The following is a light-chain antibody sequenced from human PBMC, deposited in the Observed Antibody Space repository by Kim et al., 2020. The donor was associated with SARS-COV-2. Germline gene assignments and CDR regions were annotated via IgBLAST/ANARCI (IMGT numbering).Light chain of an antibody. CDR3: QSYDNSLSAWV. J-gene: IGLJ2*01. CDR2: GNT. Sequence: QAVVTQPPSVSGAPGQRVTISCTGSSSNIGSIYDLHWYQQLPGTAPKLLIYGNTNRPSGVPDRFSGSKSGTSASLAITGLQAEDEGDYYCQSYDNSLSAWVFGGGTQLTVL. V-gene: IGLV1-40*01. CDR1: SSNIGSIYD.